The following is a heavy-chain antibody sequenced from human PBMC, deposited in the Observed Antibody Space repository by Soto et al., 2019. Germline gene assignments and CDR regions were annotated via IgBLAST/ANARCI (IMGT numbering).Heavy chain of an antibody. CDR2: IIPILGIA. V-gene: IGHV1-69*02. J-gene: IGHJ4*02. D-gene: IGHD2-2*01. CDR3: ASPMPHRGSGFLFDY. Sequence: QVQLVQSGAEVKKPGSSVKVSCKASGGTFSSYTISWVRQAPGQGLEWMGRIIPILGIANYAQKFQGRVKITADKYTSTAYMELSSLRSEDTAVYYCASPMPHRGSGFLFDYWGQGTLVTVSS. CDR1: GGTFSSYT.